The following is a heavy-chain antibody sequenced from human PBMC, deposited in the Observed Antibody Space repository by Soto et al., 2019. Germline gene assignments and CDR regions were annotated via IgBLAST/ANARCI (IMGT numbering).Heavy chain of an antibody. Sequence: EVQLLESGGGLVQPGESLRLSCAASGFTFSSYAMSWVRQAPGKGLEWVSVISGSDDSTYYADPVKGRFTISRDNSKNTLYLQMNSLRAEDTAVYYCAKRSSSSTFDSWGQGTLVTVSS. D-gene: IGHD6-6*01. CDR2: ISGSDDST. J-gene: IGHJ4*02. CDR1: GFTFSSYA. V-gene: IGHV3-23*01. CDR3: AKRSSSSTFDS.